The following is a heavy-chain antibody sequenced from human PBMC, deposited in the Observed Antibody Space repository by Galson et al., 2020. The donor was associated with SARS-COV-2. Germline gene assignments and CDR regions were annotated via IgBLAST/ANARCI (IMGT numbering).Heavy chain of an antibody. CDR3: ARGHRGVVPSPVLGLGPYYSYYYIDV. CDR1: GGSFSGYS. CDR2: INFGGNT. J-gene: IGHJ6*03. D-gene: IGHD3-10*01. Sequence: SETLSLTCAVYGGSFSGYSWTWIRQPPGKGLEWIGEINFGGNTNYSTSLRSRVTVSVDTSKNQFSLNLRSVTAADTALYYCARGHRGVVPSPVLGLGPYYSYYYIDVWGKGTTVTVSS. V-gene: IGHV4-34*01.